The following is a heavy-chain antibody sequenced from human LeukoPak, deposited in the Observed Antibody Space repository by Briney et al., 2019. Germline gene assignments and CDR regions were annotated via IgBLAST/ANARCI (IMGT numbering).Heavy chain of an antibody. CDR3: AKDLYSSSWYGGTFDY. Sequence: GGSLRLSCAASGFTFSSYAMNWVRQAPGKGLQWVSTISGSGGSTYYADSVKGRFTISRDNSKNTLYLQMDSLRAEDTAVYYCAKDLYSSSWYGGTFDYWGQGTLVTVSS. V-gene: IGHV3-23*01. CDR2: ISGSGGST. CDR1: GFTFSSYA. D-gene: IGHD6-13*01. J-gene: IGHJ4*02.